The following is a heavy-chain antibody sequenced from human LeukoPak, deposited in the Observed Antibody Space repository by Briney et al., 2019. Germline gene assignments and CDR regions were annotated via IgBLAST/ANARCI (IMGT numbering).Heavy chain of an antibody. CDR2: INAGNGNR. D-gene: IGHD5-18*01. CDR1: GYTFSNYA. Sequence: ASVKVSCKASGYTFSNYAMHWVRQAPGQRLEWMGWINAGNGNRKYSQKFQGRVTITRDTSASTAYMELSSLRSEDTAVYYCARDPDSYGYLYYFDSWGQGTLVTVSS. CDR3: ARDPDSYGYLYYFDS. V-gene: IGHV1-3*01. J-gene: IGHJ4*02.